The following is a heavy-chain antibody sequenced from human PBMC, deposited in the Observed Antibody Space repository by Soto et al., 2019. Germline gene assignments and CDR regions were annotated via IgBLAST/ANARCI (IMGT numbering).Heavy chain of an antibody. V-gene: IGHV4-59*01. CDR2: IYNSGST. CDR3: ARARTPNWFDP. Sequence: SETLSLTCTVSGGSISSYYWSWIRRPPGKGLEWIGYIYNSGSTHSNPSLQSRVTISVDTSKNQFSLKLSSVTAADTAVYYCARARTPNWFDPWGQGTLVTVSS. J-gene: IGHJ5*02. CDR1: GGSISSYY. D-gene: IGHD2-15*01.